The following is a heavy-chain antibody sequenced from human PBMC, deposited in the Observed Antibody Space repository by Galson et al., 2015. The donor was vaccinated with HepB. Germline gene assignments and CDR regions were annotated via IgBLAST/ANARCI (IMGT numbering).Heavy chain of an antibody. CDR1: GFTFSDYY. CDR2: ISSSSSYT. V-gene: IGHV3-11*06. J-gene: IGHJ5*02. Sequence: LRLSCAASGFTFSDYYMSWIRQAPGKGLEWVSYISSSSSYTNYADSVKGRFTISRDNAKNSLYLQMNSLRAEDTAVYYCARGSTRIRGVVNHWGQGTLVTVSS. D-gene: IGHD2-2*01. CDR3: ARGSTRIRGVVNH.